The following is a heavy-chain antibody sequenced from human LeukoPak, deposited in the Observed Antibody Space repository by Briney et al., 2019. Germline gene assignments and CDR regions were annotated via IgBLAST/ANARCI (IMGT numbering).Heavy chain of an antibody. V-gene: IGHV3-30-3*01. Sequence: PGGSLRLSCAASGFTFSSYAMHWVRQAPGKELEWVAVISYDGSNKYYADSVKGRFTISRDNSKNTLYLQMNSLRAEDTAVYYCARGSGEWLFMTDYWGQGTLVTVSS. J-gene: IGHJ4*02. D-gene: IGHD3-3*01. CDR3: ARGSGEWLFMTDY. CDR2: ISYDGSNK. CDR1: GFTFSSYA.